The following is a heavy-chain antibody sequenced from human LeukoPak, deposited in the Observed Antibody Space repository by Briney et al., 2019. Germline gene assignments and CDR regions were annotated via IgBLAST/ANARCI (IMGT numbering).Heavy chain of an antibody. J-gene: IGHJ4*02. D-gene: IGHD2-15*01. CDR1: GLIVTNNY. V-gene: IGHV3-66*01. Sequence: GGSLRFSCAASGLIVTNNYMSWVRQAPGKGLEWVSVIYVGGTTYYPDSLKGRFSISADSSKNTVYLQINGLRAEDTAVYYCARGSPGGANFFQYWGQGTLVTVSS. CDR3: ARGSPGGANFFQY. CDR2: IYVGGTT.